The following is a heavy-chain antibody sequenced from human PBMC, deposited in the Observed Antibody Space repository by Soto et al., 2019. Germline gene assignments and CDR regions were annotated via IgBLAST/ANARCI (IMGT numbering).Heavy chain of an antibody. D-gene: IGHD3-3*01. CDR1: GFTFNTYA. CDR3: ARITDMTSFGGRGGYGLDV. V-gene: IGHV3-21*01. J-gene: IGHJ6*02. Sequence: GGSLRLSCAASGFTFNTYAMSWVRQAPGKGLEWVSAIDTSSGYIYYADSVKGRFTTSRDNAKNSLFLQMSSLRADDTAVYHCARITDMTSFGGRGGYGLDVWGQGTTVTVSS. CDR2: IDTSSGYI.